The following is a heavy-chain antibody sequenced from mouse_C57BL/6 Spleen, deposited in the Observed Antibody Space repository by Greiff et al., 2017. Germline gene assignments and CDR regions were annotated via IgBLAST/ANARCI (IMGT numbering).Heavy chain of an antibody. J-gene: IGHJ4*01. CDR2: IDPSDSET. V-gene: IGHV1-52*01. D-gene: IGHD1-1*01. CDR1: GYTFTSYW. Sequence: QVQLQQPGAELVRPGSSVKLSCKASGYTFTSYWMHWVKQRPIQGLEWIGNIDPSDSETHYNQKFKDKATLTVDKSSSTAYMQLSSLTSEDSAVYYCARTLYYYGSSYAMDDWGQGTSVTVAS. CDR3: ARTLYYYGSSYAMDD.